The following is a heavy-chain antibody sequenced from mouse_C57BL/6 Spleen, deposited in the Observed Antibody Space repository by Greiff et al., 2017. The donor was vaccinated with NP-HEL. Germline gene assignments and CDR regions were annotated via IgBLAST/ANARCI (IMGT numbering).Heavy chain of an antibody. Sequence: QVQLKQPGAELVKPGASVKLSCKASGYTFTSYWMHWVKQRPGQGLEWIGMIHPNSGSTNYNEKFKSKATLTVDKSSSTAYMQLSSLTSEDSAVYYCARSVDLLDAMDYWGQGTSVTVSS. CDR1: GYTFTSYW. V-gene: IGHV1-64*01. CDR2: IHPNSGST. CDR3: ARSVDLLDAMDY. J-gene: IGHJ4*01. D-gene: IGHD2-1*01.